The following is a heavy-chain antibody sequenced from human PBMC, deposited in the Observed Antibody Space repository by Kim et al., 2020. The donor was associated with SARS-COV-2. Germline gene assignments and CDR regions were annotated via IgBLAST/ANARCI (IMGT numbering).Heavy chain of an antibody. Sequence: GGSLRLSCVASGFTFSSYSMNWVRQAPGKGLEWVSSISSSSSYIYYADSVKGRFTISRDNAKNSLYLQMNSLRAEDTAVYYCATTVLYYYDSSGYYSNPGAWGQGTLVTVSS. CDR1: GFTFSSYS. CDR2: ISSSSSYI. V-gene: IGHV3-21*01. CDR3: ATTVLYYYDSSGYYSNPGA. D-gene: IGHD3-22*01. J-gene: IGHJ5*02.